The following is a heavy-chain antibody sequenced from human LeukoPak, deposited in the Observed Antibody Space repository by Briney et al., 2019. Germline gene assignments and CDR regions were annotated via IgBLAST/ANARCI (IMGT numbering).Heavy chain of an antibody. CDR1: GGSISSGGYY. D-gene: IGHD6-13*01. J-gene: IGHJ4*02. V-gene: IGHV4-30-2*01. CDR3: ARGSSSSWSSADY. Sequence: SETLSLTCTVSGGSISSGGYYWSWIRQPPGKGLEWIGYIYHSGSTYYNPSLKSRVTISVDRSKNQFSLKLSSVTAADTAVYYCARGSSSSWSSADYWGQGTLVTVSS. CDR2: IYHSGST.